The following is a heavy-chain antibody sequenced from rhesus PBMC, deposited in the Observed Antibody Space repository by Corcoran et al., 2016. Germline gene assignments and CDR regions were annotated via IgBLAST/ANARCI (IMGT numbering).Heavy chain of an antibody. V-gene: IGHV3-30*02. CDR2: IKRKAYREPT. Sequence: EVQLVESGAGLVQPGGSLRLSCAASGFTFSNSWMSWVRQAPGKGPAWVARIKRKAYREPTEYAASVKGRFTISRDDATHTLYLQMNSLNTEATAVYYCGSLDSWGQGVLVTVSS. CDR1: GFTFSNSW. D-gene: IGHD6-19*01. CDR3: GSLDS. J-gene: IGHJ4*01.